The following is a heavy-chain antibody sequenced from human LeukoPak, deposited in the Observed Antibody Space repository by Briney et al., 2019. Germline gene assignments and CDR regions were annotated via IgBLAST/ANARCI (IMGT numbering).Heavy chain of an antibody. CDR1: GGSISSYY. Sequence: SETLSLTCTVSGGSISSYYWSWIRQPPGKGLEWIGYIYYSGSTSYNPSLKSRVTISVDTSKNQFSLKLSSVTAADTAVYYCARDTSSGWYDYWGQGTLVTVSS. CDR2: IYYSGST. J-gene: IGHJ4*02. CDR3: ARDTSSGWYDY. D-gene: IGHD6-19*01. V-gene: IGHV4-59*01.